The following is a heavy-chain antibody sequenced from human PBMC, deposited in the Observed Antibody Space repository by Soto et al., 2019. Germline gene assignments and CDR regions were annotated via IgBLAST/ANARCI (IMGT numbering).Heavy chain of an antibody. CDR3: ARSPTRTNYADCFAP. D-gene: IGHD4-17*01. CDR1: GFIVSSSY. V-gene: IGHV3-66*01. CDR2: IYSAGST. J-gene: IGHJ5*02. Sequence: EVQVVESGGGLVQPGGSLRLSCAASGFIVSSSYMSWVRQAPGKGLEWVAVIYSAGSTYYGDSVKGRFTIYRDSSKNTLYRQMDSLRAEDTAVYYCARSPTRTNYADCFAPWGQGTLFTVSS.